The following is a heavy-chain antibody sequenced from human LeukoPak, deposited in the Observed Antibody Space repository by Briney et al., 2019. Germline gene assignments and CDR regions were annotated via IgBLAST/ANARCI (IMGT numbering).Heavy chain of an antibody. J-gene: IGHJ4*02. V-gene: IGHV3-74*01. CDR2: ISTDGSST. Sequence: GGSLRLSCTASGFTFSSYWMHWVRQAPGKGLVWVSRISTDGSSTSYADSVKGRFTISRDNAKNTLYLQMNSLRAEDTAVYYCARGMEYIDYWGQGTLVTVSS. CDR1: GFTFSSYW. CDR3: ARGMEYIDY. D-gene: IGHD1-1*01.